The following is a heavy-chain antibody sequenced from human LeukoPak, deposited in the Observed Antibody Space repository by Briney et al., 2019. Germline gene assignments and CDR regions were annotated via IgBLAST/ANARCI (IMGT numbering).Heavy chain of an antibody. CDR3: ARDRGSGSFESEYYFDS. J-gene: IGHJ4*02. CDR2: IASNNFI. V-gene: IGHV3-21*04. Sequence: GESLRLSCIASGFTFSSSGINWIRQAPGKGLEWVSSIASNNFIYYADSVKGRFTISRDNVKNSVDLQMNCLRREDTAIYYCARDRGSGSFESEYYFDSWGQGSLVTVS. D-gene: IGHD1-26*01. CDR1: GFTFSSSG.